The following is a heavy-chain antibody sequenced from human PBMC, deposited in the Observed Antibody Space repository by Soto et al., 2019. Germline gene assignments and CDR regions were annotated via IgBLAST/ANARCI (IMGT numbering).Heavy chain of an antibody. D-gene: IGHD3-10*01. CDR3: AKTMAMVRGVKGWFDP. Sequence: QVQLQQWGAGLLKPSETLSLTCAVYGGSFSGYYWSWIRQPPGKGLEWIGEINHSGSTNYNPSLKGRVTISADTSKNPFSLKLSSVTAADTAVYYCAKTMAMVRGVKGWFDPWGQGTLVTVSS. CDR2: INHSGST. V-gene: IGHV4-34*01. J-gene: IGHJ5*02. CDR1: GGSFSGYY.